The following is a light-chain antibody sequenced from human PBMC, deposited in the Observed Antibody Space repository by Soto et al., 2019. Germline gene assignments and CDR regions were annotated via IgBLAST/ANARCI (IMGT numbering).Light chain of an antibody. CDR2: GAS. J-gene: IGKJ4*01. CDR1: QSVSSN. V-gene: IGKV3-15*01. Sequence: EIVMTQSPATLSVSPGARATLSCRASQSVSSNLAWYQQKPGQAPRLLIYGASTRATGIPARRSGSGSGTEVTLTISSRQSEDVAVYYGQQEKNRPPLTCGGGTKEEIK. CDR3: QQEKNRPPLT.